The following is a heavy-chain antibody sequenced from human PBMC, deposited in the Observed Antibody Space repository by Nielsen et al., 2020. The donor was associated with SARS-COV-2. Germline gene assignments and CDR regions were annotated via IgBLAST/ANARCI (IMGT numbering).Heavy chain of an antibody. Sequence: GESLKISCSASGFTFSSYAMRWDTQAPGKVLEWVSGISGSGGRTFYVDSVKGRFTISRDNTKNTLYLQMSSLRAEDTAVYYCAKDRAPYSNYGAIDSWGQGTLVTVSS. CDR2: ISGSGGRT. D-gene: IGHD4-11*01. J-gene: IGHJ4*02. CDR3: AKDRAPYSNYGAIDS. CDR1: GFTFSSYA. V-gene: IGHV3-23*01.